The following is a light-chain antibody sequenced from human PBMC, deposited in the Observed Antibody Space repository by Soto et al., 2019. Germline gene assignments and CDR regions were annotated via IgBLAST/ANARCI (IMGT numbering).Light chain of an antibody. V-gene: IGKV3-20*01. CDR3: QQYGSSPTWT. Sequence: LVRTQSPGTLSSCPGEIATRACMAIQSVSSSYLAWYQQKPGQAPRLLIYGASTRATGIPDRFSGSGSGTDFTLTISRLEPEDSAVYYCQQYGSSPTWTFGQGTKVDIK. CDR2: GAS. CDR1: QSVSSSY. J-gene: IGKJ1*01.